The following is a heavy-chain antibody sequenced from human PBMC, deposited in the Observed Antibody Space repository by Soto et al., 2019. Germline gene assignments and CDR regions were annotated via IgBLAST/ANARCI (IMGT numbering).Heavy chain of an antibody. CDR3: ARDKMEQWLVGGYLAY. Sequence: EVQLLESGGGLVQPGGSLRLSCSASGFCFSNHAMIWVRQAPGKGLEWVSAIIDDGGRAYYADSVKGRFTISRDNYRNTLSLQINSLRAEDTAVYYGARDKMEQWLVGGYLAYGSVATQFTVSS. CDR1: GFCFSNHA. D-gene: IGHD6-19*01. V-gene: IGHV3-23*01. J-gene: IGHJ4*02. CDR2: IIDDGGRA.